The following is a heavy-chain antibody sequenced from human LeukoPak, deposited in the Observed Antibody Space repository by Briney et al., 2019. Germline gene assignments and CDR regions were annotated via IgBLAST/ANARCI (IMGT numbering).Heavy chain of an antibody. CDR1: GFTFSAYW. D-gene: IGHD3/OR15-3a*01. CDR3: ARVYGLDY. V-gene: IGHV3-7*01. J-gene: IGHJ4*02. CDR2: IKQDGSEK. Sequence: RGSLRLSCAASGFTFSAYWMSWVRQAPGKGLEWVANIKQDGSEKNYVDSVKGRFTISRDNAKDSLYLQMNSLRAEDTAVYYCARVYGLDYWGQGTLVTVSS.